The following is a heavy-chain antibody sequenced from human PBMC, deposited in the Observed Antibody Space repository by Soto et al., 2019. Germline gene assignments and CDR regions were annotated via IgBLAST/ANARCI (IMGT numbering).Heavy chain of an antibody. V-gene: IGHV2-5*01. CDR2: IYWNDDK. CDR1: GFSLSTSGVG. Sequence: QITLKESGPPLVKPTQTLTLTCTFSGFSLSTSGVGVGWIRQPPGKALEWLALIYWNDDKRYSPSLKSRLTITKDTSKNQVVLTMTKMDPVDTATYYCAHRLSASIAANWFDPWGQGTLVTVSS. D-gene: IGHD6-25*01. CDR3: AHRLSASIAANWFDP. J-gene: IGHJ5*02.